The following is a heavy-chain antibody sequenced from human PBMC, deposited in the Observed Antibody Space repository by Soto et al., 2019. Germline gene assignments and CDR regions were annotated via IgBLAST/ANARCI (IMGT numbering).Heavy chain of an antibody. J-gene: IGHJ5*02. CDR1: GFTFSSYA. Sequence: EVQLLESGGGLVQPGGSLRLSCAASGFTFSSYAMSWVRQAPGKGLEWVSAISGSGGSTYYADSVKGRFTISRDNSKNTLYLQMNSLRAEDTAVYYCAKSEIAVAGTSSWFDPWGQGTLVTVSS. D-gene: IGHD6-19*01. V-gene: IGHV3-23*01. CDR2: ISGSGGST. CDR3: AKSEIAVAGTSSWFDP.